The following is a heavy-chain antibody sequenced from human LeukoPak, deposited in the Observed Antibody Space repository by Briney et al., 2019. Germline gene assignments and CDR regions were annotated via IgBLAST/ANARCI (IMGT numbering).Heavy chain of an antibody. CDR3: TRDKSGYSGYEDY. CDR2: IRSKAYGGTT. CDR1: GFTFGDYV. J-gene: IGHJ4*02. Sequence: GGSLRLSCTASGFTFGDYVMSWVRQAPGKGLEWVGFIRSKAYGGTTEYAASVKGRFTISRDDSKSIAYPQMNSLKTEDTAVYYCTRDKSGYSGYEDYWGQGTLVTVSS. V-gene: IGHV3-49*04. D-gene: IGHD5-12*01.